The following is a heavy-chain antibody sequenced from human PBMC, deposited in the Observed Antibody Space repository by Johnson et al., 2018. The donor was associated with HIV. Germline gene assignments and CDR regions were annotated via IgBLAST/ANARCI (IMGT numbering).Heavy chain of an antibody. V-gene: IGHV3-66*04. D-gene: IGHD6-6*01. CDR1: GFTFSSNY. Sequence: EVQLVESGGGVVQPGRSLRLSCAASGFTFSSNYMTWVRQAPGKGLEWVSVIYSGGSTGYGDSVKGRFTISRDNAKNSLYLQMNSLRVEDTAVYYCARPDSSSARAHDAFDIWGQGTMVTVSS. J-gene: IGHJ3*02. CDR3: ARPDSSSARAHDAFDI. CDR2: IYSGGST.